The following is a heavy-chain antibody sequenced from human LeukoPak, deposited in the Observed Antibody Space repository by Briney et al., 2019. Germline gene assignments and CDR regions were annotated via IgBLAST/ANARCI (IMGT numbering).Heavy chain of an antibody. J-gene: IGHJ4*02. Sequence: WASVKVSCKASGYTFTGYYMHWVRQAPGQGLEWMGRINPNSGGTNYAQKFQGRVTMTRDTSISTAYMELSRLRSDDTAVYYCASIGRLNYYDSSGYYPVDFDYWGQGTLVTVSS. CDR2: INPNSGGT. CDR3: ASIGRLNYYDSSGYYPVDFDY. V-gene: IGHV1-2*06. CDR1: GYTFTGYY. D-gene: IGHD3-22*01.